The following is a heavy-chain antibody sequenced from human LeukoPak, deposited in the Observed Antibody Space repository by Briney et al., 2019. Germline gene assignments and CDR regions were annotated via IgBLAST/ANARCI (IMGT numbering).Heavy chain of an antibody. D-gene: IGHD5-24*01. J-gene: IGHJ3*02. CDR1: GFTFSSYS. Sequence: GGPLRLSCTASGFTFSSYSMNWVRQAPGKGLEWVTAISGSGDSTYYADSVKGRFTISRDNSKNTLYLQMNSLRAEDTAVYYCAKELRLGRDGYNRGAFDIWGQGTMVIVSS. CDR3: AKELRLGRDGYNRGAFDI. V-gene: IGHV3-23*01. CDR2: ISGSGDST.